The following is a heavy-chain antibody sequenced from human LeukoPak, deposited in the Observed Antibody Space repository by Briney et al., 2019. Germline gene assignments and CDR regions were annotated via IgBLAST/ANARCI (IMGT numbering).Heavy chain of an antibody. J-gene: IGHJ4*02. V-gene: IGHV3-7*03. CDR2: IKQDGSEK. D-gene: IGHD2-15*01. CDR1: GFTFSSYW. Sequence: GGSLRLSCAASGFTFSSYWMSWVRQAPGKGLEWVANIKQDGSEKYYVDSVKGRFTISRDNAKNSLYLQMNSLRAEDTAVYYCERRLYPRPYYFDYWGQGTLVTVSS. CDR3: ERRLYPRPYYFDY.